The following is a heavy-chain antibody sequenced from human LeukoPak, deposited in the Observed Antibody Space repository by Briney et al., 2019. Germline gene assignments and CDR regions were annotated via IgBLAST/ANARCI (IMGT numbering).Heavy chain of an antibody. V-gene: IGHV4-59*01. CDR3: ARISAAGGGSWYFDL. CDR1: GGSISSYY. CDR2: VSHSGST. Sequence: SETLSLTCTVSGGSISSYYWSWIRRPPWKGLEWIGYVSHSGSTNYNPSLQSRVTISIDTSKSQFSLKLSSVTAADTAVYHCARISAAGGGSWYFDLWGRGTLVTVSS. J-gene: IGHJ2*01. D-gene: IGHD6-13*01.